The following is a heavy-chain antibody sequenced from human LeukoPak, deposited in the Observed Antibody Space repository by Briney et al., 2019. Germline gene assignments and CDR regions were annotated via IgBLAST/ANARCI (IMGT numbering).Heavy chain of an antibody. D-gene: IGHD5-18*01. V-gene: IGHV4-39*01. CDR3: ARHGAYSYGFDY. CDR1: GDSISSSSYY. J-gene: IGHJ4*02. Sequence: SETLSLTCTVSGDSISSSSYYWGWIRQPPGKGLEWIGSIYYSGSTYYNPSLKSRVTISVDTSKNQFSLKLNSVTAADTAVYYCARHGAYSYGFDYWGQGTLVTVSS. CDR2: IYYSGST.